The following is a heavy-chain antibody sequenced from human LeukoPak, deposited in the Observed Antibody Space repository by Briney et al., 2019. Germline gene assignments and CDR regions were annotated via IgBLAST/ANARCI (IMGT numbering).Heavy chain of an antibody. CDR1: GGSISSSNYY. D-gene: IGHD6-13*01. J-gene: IGHJ4*02. CDR2: IYYSGTT. CDR3: ARQGYSSSWSNYFDY. Sequence: PSETLSLTCTVSGGSISSSNYYWGWIRQPPEKGLEWIGSIYYSGTTYYNPSLKSRVTLSVDTSKNQFSLRLSSVTAADTAVYYCARQGYSSSWSNYFDYWGQGTLVTVSS. V-gene: IGHV4-39*01.